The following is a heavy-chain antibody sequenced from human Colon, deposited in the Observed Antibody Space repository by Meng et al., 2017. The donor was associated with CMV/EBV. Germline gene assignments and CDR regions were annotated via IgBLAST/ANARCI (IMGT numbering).Heavy chain of an antibody. J-gene: IGHJ5*02. Sequence: QLVQSGAALKKPWASVCVCCKASGNTFICYYMQWVRQAPGQGLEWMGWINPYSGGTNYAQKFQGRVTMTRDTSISTAYMELSRLRSDDTAVYYCARAPYNWNDEGWFDPWGQGTLVTVSS. V-gene: IGHV1-2*02. CDR3: ARAPYNWNDEGWFDP. CDR1: GNTFICYY. CDR2: INPYSGGT. D-gene: IGHD1-20*01.